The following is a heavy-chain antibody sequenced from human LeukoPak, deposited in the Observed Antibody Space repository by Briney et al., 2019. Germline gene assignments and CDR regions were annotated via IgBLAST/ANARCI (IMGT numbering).Heavy chain of an antibody. CDR2: INPNSGGT. CDR1: GYTFTGYY. D-gene: IGHD3-22*01. CDR3: ARGKYDSSGYYRFDY. V-gene: IGHV1-2*02. J-gene: IGHJ4*02. Sequence: ASVKVSCKASGYTFTGYYMHWVRQAPGQGLEWMGWINPNSGGTNYAQKFQSRVTMTGDTSISTAYMELSRLRSDDTAVYYCARGKYDSSGYYRFDYWGQGTLVTVSS.